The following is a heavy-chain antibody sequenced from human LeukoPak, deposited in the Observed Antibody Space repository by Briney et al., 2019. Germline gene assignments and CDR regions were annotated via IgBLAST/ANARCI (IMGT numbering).Heavy chain of an antibody. V-gene: IGHV3-7*01. CDR3: ARASSITIFGVVIGNWFDP. CDR1: GFTFSNCC. D-gene: IGHD3-3*01. Sequence: GGSLRLSCAASGFTFSNCCMNWVRQAPGKGLEWVANIKQDGSEKYYVDSVKGRFTISRDNAKNSLYLQMNSLRAEDTAVYYCARASSITIFGVVIGNWFDPWGQGIRVTVSS. J-gene: IGHJ5*02. CDR2: IKQDGSEK.